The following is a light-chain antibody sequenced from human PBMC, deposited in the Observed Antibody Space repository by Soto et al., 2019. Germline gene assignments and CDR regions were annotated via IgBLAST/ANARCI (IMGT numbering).Light chain of an antibody. J-gene: IGKJ3*01. CDR3: QQYGSSPLFT. V-gene: IGKV3-20*01. CDR1: QSISTE. CDR2: GAS. Sequence: EIVMTQSPATLSVSPGERATLSCRASQSISTELAWYQQKPGQAPRLLIYGASSRATGIPDRFSGSGSGTDFTLTISRLEPEDFAVYYCQQYGSSPLFTFGPGTKVDIK.